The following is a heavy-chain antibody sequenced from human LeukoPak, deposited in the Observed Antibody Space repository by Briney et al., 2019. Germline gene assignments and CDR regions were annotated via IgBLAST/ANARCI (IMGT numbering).Heavy chain of an antibody. J-gene: IGHJ4*02. V-gene: IGHV3-21*01. CDR1: GFTFSSYS. Sequence: GGSLRLSCAASGFTFSSYSTNWVRQAPGKGLEWVSSISSSSSYIYYADSVKGRFTIPRDNAKNSLYLQMNSLRAEDTAVYYCARDVNLAYYDILTGPVRYFDYWGQGTLVTVSS. D-gene: IGHD3-9*01. CDR2: ISSSSSYI. CDR3: ARDVNLAYYDILTGPVRYFDY.